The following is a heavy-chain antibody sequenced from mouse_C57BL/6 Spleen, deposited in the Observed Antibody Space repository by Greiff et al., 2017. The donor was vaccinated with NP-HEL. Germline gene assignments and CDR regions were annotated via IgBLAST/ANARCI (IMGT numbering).Heavy chain of an antibody. CDR1: GYTFTSYW. J-gene: IGHJ2*01. V-gene: IGHV1-55*01. D-gene: IGHD2-5*01. CDR3: ARRPYYSNLGYFDY. Sequence: QVQLQQPGAELVKPGASVKMSCKASGYTFTSYWITWVKQRPGQGLEWIGDIYPGSGSTNYNEKFKSKATLTVDTSSSTAYMQLSSLTSEDSAVYYCARRPYYSNLGYFDYWGQGTTLTVSS. CDR2: IYPGSGST.